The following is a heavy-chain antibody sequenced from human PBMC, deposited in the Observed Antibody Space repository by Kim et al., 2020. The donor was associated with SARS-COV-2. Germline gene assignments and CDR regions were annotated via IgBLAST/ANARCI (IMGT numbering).Heavy chain of an antibody. V-gene: IGHV4-31*02. Sequence: PSLKRCVSISVDTSKTQFSLKLTSVTAADTAVYYCAREDNYYGSGRRFDYWGQGTLVTVSS. D-gene: IGHD3-10*01. CDR3: AREDNYYGSGRRFDY. J-gene: IGHJ4*02.